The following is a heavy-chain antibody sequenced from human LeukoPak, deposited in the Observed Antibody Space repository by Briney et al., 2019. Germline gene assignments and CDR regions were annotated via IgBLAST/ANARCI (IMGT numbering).Heavy chain of an antibody. CDR2: MNPNSGNT. D-gene: IGHD6-6*01. V-gene: IGHV1-8*01. J-gene: IGHJ4*02. Sequence: ASVTVSCQASGYTFTRYDIHWVRQATGQGLEWMGWMNPNSGNTGYAQKFQGRVTITRNTSISKSYMELSSLRSEDTAVYYCARGRRDSSSTCDYGVRGTRVTV. CDR3: ARGRRDSSSTCDY. CDR1: GYTFTRYD.